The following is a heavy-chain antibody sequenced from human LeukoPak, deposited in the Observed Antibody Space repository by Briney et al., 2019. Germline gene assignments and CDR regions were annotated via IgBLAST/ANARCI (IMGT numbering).Heavy chain of an antibody. Sequence: GGSLRLSCAASGFTFSSYGMHWVRQAPGKGLEWVAVISYDGSNKYYADSVKGRFTISRDNSKNTLYLQMNSLRAEDTAVYYCAKAVVIMGYYMDVWGKGTTVTISS. J-gene: IGHJ6*03. CDR3: AKAVVIMGYYMDV. CDR1: GFTFSSYG. CDR2: ISYDGSNK. D-gene: IGHD3-3*01. V-gene: IGHV3-30*18.